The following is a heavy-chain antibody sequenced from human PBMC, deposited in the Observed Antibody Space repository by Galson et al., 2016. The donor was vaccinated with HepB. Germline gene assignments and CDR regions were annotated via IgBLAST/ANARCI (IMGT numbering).Heavy chain of an antibody. CDR2: ISSRGDII. J-gene: IGHJ5*02. Sequence: SLRLSCAASGFTFSDYYMNWIRQAPGKGLEWVSYISSRGDIIYYADSVKGRFTISRDNAKSSLYLQMNSLRAEDTAVYYCARDPAVIIQALSAPKAGWLDPWGQGSLVTVSS. V-gene: IGHV3-11*01. CDR1: GFTFSDYY. D-gene: IGHD3-3*01. CDR3: ARDPAVIIQALSAPKAGWLDP.